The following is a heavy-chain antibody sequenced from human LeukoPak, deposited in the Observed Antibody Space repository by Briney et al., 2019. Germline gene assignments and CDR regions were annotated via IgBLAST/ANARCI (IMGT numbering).Heavy chain of an antibody. CDR1: GFTFSSYD. D-gene: IGHD6-13*01. CDR3: ARGGQQLGEFDC. CDR2: IGTAGDT. Sequence: AGGSLRLSCAASGFTFSSYDMHWVRQATGKGLXWVSAIGTAGDTYYPGSVKGRFTISRENAKNSLYLQMNSLRAGDTAVYYCARGGQQLGEFDCWGQGTLVTVSS. V-gene: IGHV3-13*01. J-gene: IGHJ4*02.